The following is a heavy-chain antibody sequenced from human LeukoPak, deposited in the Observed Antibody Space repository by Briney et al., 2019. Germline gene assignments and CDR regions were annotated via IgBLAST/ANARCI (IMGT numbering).Heavy chain of an antibody. V-gene: IGHV3-33*01. J-gene: IGHJ3*02. Sequence: GGSLRLSCAASGFTFSSYGMHWVRQAPGKGLEWVAVIWDDGSNKYYADSVKGRFTISRDNSKNTLYLQMNSLRAEDTAVYYCARAEVPAALKSGAFDIWGQGTTVTVSS. D-gene: IGHD2-2*01. CDR1: GFTFSSYG. CDR3: ARAEVPAALKSGAFDI. CDR2: IWDDGSNK.